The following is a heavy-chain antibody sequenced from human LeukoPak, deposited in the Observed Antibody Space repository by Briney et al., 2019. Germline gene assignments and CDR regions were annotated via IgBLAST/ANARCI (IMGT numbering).Heavy chain of an antibody. J-gene: IGHJ3*02. CDR3: ASVKPRSAFDI. V-gene: IGHV3-53*01. CDR2: IYSGGST. Sequence: IYSGGSTYYADSVKGRSTISRDNSKNTLYLQMNSLRVEDTADYYCASVKPRSAFDIWGQGKMVTVSS.